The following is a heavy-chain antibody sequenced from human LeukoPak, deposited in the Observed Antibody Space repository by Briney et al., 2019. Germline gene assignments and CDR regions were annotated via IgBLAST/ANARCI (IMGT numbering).Heavy chain of an antibody. D-gene: IGHD1-26*01. Sequence: ASVKVSCKASGYTFTGYYMHWVRQAPGQGLEWMGGIIPIFGTANYAQKFQGRVTITADKSTSTAYMELSSLRSEDTAVYYCARGNSGSYSSWFDPWGQGTLVTVSS. V-gene: IGHV1-69*06. CDR1: GYTFTGYY. CDR2: IIPIFGTA. CDR3: ARGNSGSYSSWFDP. J-gene: IGHJ5*02.